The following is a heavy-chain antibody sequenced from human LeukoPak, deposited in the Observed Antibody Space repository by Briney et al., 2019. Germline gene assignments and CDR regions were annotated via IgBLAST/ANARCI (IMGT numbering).Heavy chain of an antibody. Sequence: ASVKVSCKASGDTFTSYGISLVRQAPGQGLEWMGWISAYNGNTNYAQKLQGRVTMTTDTSTSTAYMELRSLRSDDTAVYYCARRRGYNDSSGPVGRYYYYYMDVWGKGTTVTVSS. CDR3: ARRRGYNDSSGPVGRYYYYYMDV. J-gene: IGHJ6*03. D-gene: IGHD3-22*01. CDR2: ISAYNGNT. V-gene: IGHV1-18*01. CDR1: GDTFTSYG.